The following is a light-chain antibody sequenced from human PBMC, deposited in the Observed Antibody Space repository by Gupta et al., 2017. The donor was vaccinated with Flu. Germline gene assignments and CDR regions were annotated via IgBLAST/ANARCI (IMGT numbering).Light chain of an antibody. CDR2: GAS. Sequence: EIVLTQSPGPLSLSPGERATLSCRASQSVGSTYLAWYQQKPGQAPRLLIYGASSRATAFPDRFRGSGSGTDFTLTINRLEPEDVAVYYCQQYGSSPTFGQGTKLEIK. CDR1: QSVGSTY. V-gene: IGKV3-20*01. J-gene: IGKJ2*01. CDR3: QQYGSSPT.